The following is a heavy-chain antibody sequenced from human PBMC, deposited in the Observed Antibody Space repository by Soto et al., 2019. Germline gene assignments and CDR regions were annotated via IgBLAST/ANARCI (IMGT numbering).Heavy chain of an antibody. V-gene: IGHV3-15*07. D-gene: IGHD3-3*01. Sequence: PGGSLRLSCAASGFTFSNAWMNWVRQAPGKGLEWVGRIKSKTDGGTTDYAAPVKGRFTISRDDSKNTLYLQMNSLKTEDTAVYYCTTDRGFLEWLLPEDYYGMDVWGQGTTVTVSS. CDR2: IKSKTDGGTT. CDR3: TTDRGFLEWLLPEDYYGMDV. J-gene: IGHJ6*02. CDR1: GFTFSNAW.